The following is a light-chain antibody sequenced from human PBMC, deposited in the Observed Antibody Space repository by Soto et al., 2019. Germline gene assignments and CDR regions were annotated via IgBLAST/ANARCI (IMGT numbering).Light chain of an antibody. CDR2: AAS. CDR3: QQCGSSPLT. J-gene: IGKJ1*01. Sequence: EIVLTQSPGTLSLSPGERATLSCRASQSVSSYYLAWYQQKPGQAPRLLIYAASSRATGIPDRFSGGGSGTDLTLTISRLEPEDFAVYYCQQCGSSPLTFGQGTKVEIK. CDR1: QSVSSYY. V-gene: IGKV3-20*01.